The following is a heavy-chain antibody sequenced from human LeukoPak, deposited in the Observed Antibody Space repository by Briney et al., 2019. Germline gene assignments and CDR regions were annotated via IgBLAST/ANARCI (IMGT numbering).Heavy chain of an antibody. D-gene: IGHD2/OR15-2a*01. CDR1: GFTFSSYA. CDR3: AREAITFRDSDAFDI. Sequence: GGSLRLSCAASGFTFSSYAMSWVRQAPGKGLEWVANIKQDGSEKYYVDSVKGRFTISRDNAKNSLYLQMNSLRAEDTAVYYCAREAITFRDSDAFDIWGQGTMVTVSS. CDR2: IKQDGSEK. V-gene: IGHV3-7*01. J-gene: IGHJ3*02.